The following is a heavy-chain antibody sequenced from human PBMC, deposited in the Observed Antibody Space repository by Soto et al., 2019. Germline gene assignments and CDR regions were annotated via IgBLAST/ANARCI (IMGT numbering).Heavy chain of an antibody. J-gene: IGHJ4*02. D-gene: IGHD3-9*01. CDR3: ARGNNYDILTGYYFFFGFDY. Sequence: GGSLRLSCAASGFTFSSYSMNWVRQAPGKGLEWVSYISSSSSTIYYADSVKGRFTISRDNAKNSLYLQMNSLRDEDTAVYYCARGNNYDILTGYYFFFGFDYWGQGTLVTVSS. CDR2: ISSSSSTI. V-gene: IGHV3-48*02. CDR1: GFTFSSYS.